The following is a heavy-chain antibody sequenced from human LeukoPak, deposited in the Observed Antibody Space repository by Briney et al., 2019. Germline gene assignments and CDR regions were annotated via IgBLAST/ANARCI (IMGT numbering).Heavy chain of an antibody. D-gene: IGHD3-22*01. J-gene: IGHJ6*03. V-gene: IGHV3-33*01. Sequence: GRSLRLSCAASGFTFSSYGMHWVRQAPGKGLEWVAVIWYDGSNKYYADSVKGRFTISRDNSKNTLYLQMNSLRAEDTAVYYCARGFVGHYYDSIGYYYVPPRVYYYYYMDVGGKGTTVTVSS. CDR1: GFTFSSYG. CDR3: ARGFVGHYYDSIGYYYVPPRVYYYYYMDV. CDR2: IWYDGSNK.